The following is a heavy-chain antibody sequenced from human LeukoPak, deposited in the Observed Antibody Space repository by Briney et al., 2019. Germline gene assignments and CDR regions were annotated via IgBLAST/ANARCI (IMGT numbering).Heavy chain of an antibody. CDR3: AKDSPDGGNSGWFDP. Sequence: PGGSLRLSCAASGFTFSSYGMHWVRQAPGKGLEWVAVISYDGSNKYYADSVKGRFTISRDNSKNTLYLQMNSLRAEDTAVYYCAKDSPDGGNSGWFDPWGQGTLVSVPS. CDR1: GFTFSSYG. V-gene: IGHV3-30*18. J-gene: IGHJ5*02. D-gene: IGHD4-23*01. CDR2: ISYDGSNK.